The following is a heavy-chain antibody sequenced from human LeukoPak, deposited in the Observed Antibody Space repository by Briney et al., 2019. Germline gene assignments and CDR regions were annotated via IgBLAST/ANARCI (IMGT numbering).Heavy chain of an antibody. CDR1: GFTFSSYS. J-gene: IGHJ4*02. D-gene: IGHD6-13*01. Sequence: GGSLRLSCAASGFTFSSYSMNWVRQAPGRGLEWVSYISGSSGTTHYADSVQGRFTISRDNAKNSLYLQMNSLRAEDTAVYYCARDSSSWYYWGQGALVTVSS. V-gene: IGHV3-48*01. CDR3: ARDSSSWYY. CDR2: ISGSSGTT.